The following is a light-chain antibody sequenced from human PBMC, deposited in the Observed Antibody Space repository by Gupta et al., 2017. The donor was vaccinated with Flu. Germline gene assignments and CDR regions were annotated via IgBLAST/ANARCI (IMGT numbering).Light chain of an antibody. Sequence: QSVLTQPPSASGTPGQRVTISCSGSSSNIGSRTVNWYPQFPGTAPKLLIYNNDQRPSGVPDRFSGSKSGTSASLAISWLQSEDEGDYFCAAWDDGLTGYVVFGGGTKLTVL. J-gene: IGLJ2*01. CDR2: NND. CDR1: SSNIGSRT. V-gene: IGLV1-44*01. CDR3: AAWDDGLTGYVV.